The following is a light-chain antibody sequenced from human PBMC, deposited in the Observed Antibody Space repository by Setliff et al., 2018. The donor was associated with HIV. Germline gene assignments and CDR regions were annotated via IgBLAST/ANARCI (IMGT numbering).Light chain of an antibody. CDR2: GNS. CDR1: SSNIRAGYD. V-gene: IGLV1-40*01. CDR3: QSYDSSRSGYV. J-gene: IGLJ1*01. Sequence: QSVLTQPPSVSGAPGQRGTISCTWSSSNIRAGYDIHWYQQLPGTVPKLLIYGNSNRPSGVPDRFSGSKSGTAASLAITGLQAEDEADYYCQSYDSSRSGYVFGTGTQVTGL.